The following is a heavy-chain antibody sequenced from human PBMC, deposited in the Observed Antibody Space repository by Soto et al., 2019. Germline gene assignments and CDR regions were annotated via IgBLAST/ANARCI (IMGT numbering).Heavy chain of an antibody. CDR3: ARHRTGDYYYYGMDV. D-gene: IGHD4-17*01. J-gene: IGHJ6*02. V-gene: IGHV4-39*01. CDR2: IYYSGST. Sequence: SETLSLTCTVSGGYISSSSYYWGWIRQPPGKGLEWIGSIYYSGSTYYNPSLKSRVTISVDTSKNQFSLKLSSVTAADTAVYYCARHRTGDYYYYGMDVWGQGTTVTVSS. CDR1: GGYISSSSYY.